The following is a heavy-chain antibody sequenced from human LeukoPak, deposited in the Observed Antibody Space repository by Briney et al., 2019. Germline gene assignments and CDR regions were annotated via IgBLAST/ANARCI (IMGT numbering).Heavy chain of an antibody. D-gene: IGHD1-26*01. CDR2: IWYDGSNK. CDR3: ARALSYPYYFDY. CDR1: GFTFSSYA. Sequence: GGSLRLSCAASGFTFSSYAMHWVRQAPGKGLEWVAVIWYDGSNKFYAESVKGRFTISRDISKNTLYLQMNSLRAEDTAVYYCARALSYPYYFDYWGQGTLVTVSS. V-gene: IGHV3-33*01. J-gene: IGHJ4*02.